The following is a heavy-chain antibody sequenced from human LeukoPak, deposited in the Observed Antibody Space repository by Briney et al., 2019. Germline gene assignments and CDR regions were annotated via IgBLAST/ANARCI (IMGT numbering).Heavy chain of an antibody. CDR2: VSYSGNT. Sequence: SETLSLTCIVSGDSITSYYWTWIRQPPGKGLEWIGFVSYSGNTNYNPSLKSRVTISLDTSRNQFSLKLNSVTAADTAAYYCARGVGSGYTDDWGQGTLVTVFS. D-gene: IGHD3-22*01. CDR1: GDSITSYY. V-gene: IGHV4-59*01. CDR3: ARGVGSGYTDD. J-gene: IGHJ4*02.